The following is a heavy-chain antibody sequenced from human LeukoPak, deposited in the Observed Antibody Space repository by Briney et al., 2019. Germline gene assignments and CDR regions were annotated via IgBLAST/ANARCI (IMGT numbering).Heavy chain of an antibody. J-gene: IGHJ3*02. CDR2: IYYSGST. Sequence: SETLSLTCTVSGGSISSGDYYWSWIRQPPGKGLEWIGYIYYSGSTYYNPSLKSRVTISVATSKNQFSLKLSSVTAADTAVYYCSSGSSGGDAFDIWGQGTMVTVSS. CDR3: SSGSSGGDAFDI. D-gene: IGHD3-10*01. V-gene: IGHV4-30-4*01. CDR1: GGSISSGDYY.